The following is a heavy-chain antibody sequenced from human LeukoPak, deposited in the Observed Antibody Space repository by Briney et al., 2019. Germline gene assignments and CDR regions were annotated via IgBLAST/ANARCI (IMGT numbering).Heavy chain of an antibody. Sequence: GASVKVSCKAPGGTFSSYAISWVRQAPGQGLEWMGGIIPIFGTANYAQKFQGRVTITADESTSTAYMELSSLRSEDTAVYYCARAVPSERGIAPADAFDIWGQGTMVTVSS. D-gene: IGHD1-26*01. CDR2: IIPIFGTA. J-gene: IGHJ3*02. CDR1: GGTFSSYA. V-gene: IGHV1-69*13. CDR3: ARAVPSERGIAPADAFDI.